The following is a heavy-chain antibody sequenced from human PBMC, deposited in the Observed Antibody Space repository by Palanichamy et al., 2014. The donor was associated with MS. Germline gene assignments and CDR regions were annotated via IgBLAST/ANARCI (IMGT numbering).Heavy chain of an antibody. V-gene: IGHV1-18*01. CDR1: GYTFTSYG. J-gene: IGHJ4*02. D-gene: IGHD3-3*01. Sequence: VQLVQSGAEVKKPGASVKVSCKASGYTFTSYGISWVRQASGQGLEWMGWISAYNGNTNYAQKLQGRVTMTTDTSTSTAYMELRSLRSDDTAVYYCARDRITIVGVVIIRREGGFGYWGQGTLVTVSS. CDR3: ARDRITIVGVVIIRREGGFGY. CDR2: ISAYNGNT.